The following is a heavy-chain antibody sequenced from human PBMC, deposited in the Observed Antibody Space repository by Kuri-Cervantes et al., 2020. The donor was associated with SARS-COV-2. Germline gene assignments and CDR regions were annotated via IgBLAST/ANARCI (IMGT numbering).Heavy chain of an antibody. CDR1: GGSISSSNW. J-gene: IGHJ6*02. D-gene: IGHD3-22*01. CDR2: IYHSGST. CDR3: ARQGGYYGMDV. Sequence: GSLRLSCAVSGGSISSSNWWSWVRQHQGKGLEWIGEIYHSGSTNYNPSLKSRVTISVDKSKNQFSLKLSSVTAADTAVYYCARQGGYYGMDVWGQGTTVTVSS. V-gene: IGHV4-4*02.